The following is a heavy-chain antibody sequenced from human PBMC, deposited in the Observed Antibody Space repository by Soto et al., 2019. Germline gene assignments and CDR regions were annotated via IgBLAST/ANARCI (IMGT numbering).Heavy chain of an antibody. J-gene: IGHJ5*02. Sequence: ASVKVSCKASGYTFTSYDINWVRQATGQGLEWMGWMNPNSGNTGYAQKFQGRVTMTRNTSISTAYMELSSLRSEDTAVYYCARVPSVKKKQQLVDWFDPWGQGTLVTVSS. V-gene: IGHV1-8*01. D-gene: IGHD6-13*01. CDR3: ARVPSVKKKQQLVDWFDP. CDR2: MNPNSGNT. CDR1: GYTFTSYD.